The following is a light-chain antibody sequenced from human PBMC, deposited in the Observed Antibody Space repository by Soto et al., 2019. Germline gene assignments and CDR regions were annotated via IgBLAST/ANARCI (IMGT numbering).Light chain of an antibody. CDR2: DVS. CDR3: SSYTSSSIPYV. Sequence: QSALTQPASVSGSPGQSITISCTGTSSDVGGYNYVSWYQQHPGKAPKLMIYDVSNRPSGVSNRFSGSKSGNTASLTISGLQAEHEADYYCSSYTSSSIPYVFGTGTKVTVL. V-gene: IGLV2-14*01. CDR1: SSDVGGYNY. J-gene: IGLJ1*01.